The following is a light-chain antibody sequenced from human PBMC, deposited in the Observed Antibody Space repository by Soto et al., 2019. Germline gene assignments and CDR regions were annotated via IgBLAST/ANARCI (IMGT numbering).Light chain of an antibody. Sequence: DIQMTQSPSTLSASVGDRVTITCRASQTVGRYLSWYQQRPGTAPKPLIYGVSSLQAGVPSRFSGSGSGTDFTLTISSLQAEDFATYYCQQTFTSLFTFGPGTRVDVK. CDR3: QQTFTSLFT. J-gene: IGKJ3*01. CDR2: GVS. CDR1: QTVGRY. V-gene: IGKV1-39*01.